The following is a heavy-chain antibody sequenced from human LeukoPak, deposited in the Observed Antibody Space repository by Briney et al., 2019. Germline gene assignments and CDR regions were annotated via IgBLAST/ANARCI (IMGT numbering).Heavy chain of an antibody. V-gene: IGHV4-31*03. CDR2: IYYSGST. CDR3: AREMTTVTTRYGMGV. Sequence: SQTLSLTCTVSGGSISSGGYYWSWIRQHPGKGLEWIGYIYYSGSTYYSPSLKSRVTISVDTSKNQFSLKLSSVTAADTAVYYCAREMTTVTTRYGMGVWGKGTTVTVSS. J-gene: IGHJ6*04. CDR1: GGSISSGGYY. D-gene: IGHD4-17*01.